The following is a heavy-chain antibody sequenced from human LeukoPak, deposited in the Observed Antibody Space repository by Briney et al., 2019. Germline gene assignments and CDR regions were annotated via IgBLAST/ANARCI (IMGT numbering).Heavy chain of an antibody. CDR3: ARQLPTAAADTRGYFDY. Sequence: SETLSLTCSVSGGSIGNGDYYWGWIRQAPGKGLGWIGSIFFGGSTHYNPSLKSRATISVDTSKNQFSLKLTSVTAADAAMYYCARQLPTAAADTRGYFDYWGQGTVVTVSS. V-gene: IGHV4-39*01. CDR2: IFFGGST. CDR1: GGSIGNGDYY. D-gene: IGHD6-25*01. J-gene: IGHJ4*01.